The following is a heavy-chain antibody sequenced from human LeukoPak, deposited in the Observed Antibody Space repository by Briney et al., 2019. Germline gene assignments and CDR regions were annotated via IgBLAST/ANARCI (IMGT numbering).Heavy chain of an antibody. CDR1: GGSFSGYY. Sequence: ETLSLTCAVYGGSFSGYYWSWIRQPPGKGLEWIGEINHSGSTNYNPSLKSRVTISVDTSKNQFSLKLSSVTAADTAVYYCASFTMVRGVIITEGGWGQGTLVTVSS. D-gene: IGHD3-10*01. J-gene: IGHJ4*02. CDR2: INHSGST. V-gene: IGHV4-34*01. CDR3: ASFTMVRGVIITEGG.